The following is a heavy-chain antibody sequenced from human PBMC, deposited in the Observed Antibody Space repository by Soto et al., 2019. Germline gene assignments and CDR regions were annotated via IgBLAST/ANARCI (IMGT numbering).Heavy chain of an antibody. Sequence: APVKVSCKASGYTFTSYYLPSVRHSPGQGLEWMGIINPSGGSTSYAQKFQGRVTMTRDTSTSTVYMELSSLISEDTAVYYCARGRDYGHYSGSYSRVFCFDYWGQGTLVTVSS. D-gene: IGHD1-26*01. CDR2: INPSGGST. CDR1: GYTFTSYY. CDR3: ARGRDYGHYSGSYSRVFCFDY. J-gene: IGHJ4*02. V-gene: IGHV1-46*01.